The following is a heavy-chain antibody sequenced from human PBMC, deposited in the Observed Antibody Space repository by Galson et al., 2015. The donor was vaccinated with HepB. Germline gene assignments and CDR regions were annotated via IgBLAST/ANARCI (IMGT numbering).Heavy chain of an antibody. CDR3: RSSSWYGDYGMDV. CDR1: GFTFSSYA. V-gene: IGHV3-30-3*01. CDR2: ISYDGSNK. J-gene: IGHJ6*02. D-gene: IGHD6-13*01. Sequence: SLRLSCAASGFTFSSYAMHWVRQAPGKGLEWVAVISYDGSNKYYADSVKGRFTISRDNSKNTLYLQMNSLRAEDTAVYYCRSSSWYGDYGMDVWGQGTTVTVSS.